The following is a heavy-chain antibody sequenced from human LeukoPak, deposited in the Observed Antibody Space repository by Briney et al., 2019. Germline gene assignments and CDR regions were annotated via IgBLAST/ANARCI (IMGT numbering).Heavy chain of an antibody. CDR2: IYYSGST. Sequence: SETLSLTCTVSGGSISSYYWSWIRQPPGKGLEWIGRIYYSGSTNYNPSLKSRVTISVDTSKNQFSLKLSSVTAADTAVYYCAKGAYDFWRGYYLDYYYDLDVWGKGTTVTVCS. D-gene: IGHD3-3*01. J-gene: IGHJ6*03. CDR1: GGSISSYY. V-gene: IGHV4-59*12. CDR3: AKGAYDFWRGYYLDYYYDLDV.